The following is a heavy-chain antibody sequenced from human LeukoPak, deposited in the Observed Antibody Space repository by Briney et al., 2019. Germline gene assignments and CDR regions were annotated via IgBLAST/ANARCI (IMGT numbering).Heavy chain of an antibody. CDR2: IYYSGST. V-gene: IGHV4-31*03. Sequence: SETLSLTCTVSGDSISSGGYYWSWIRQHPGKGLEWIGYIYYSGSTYYNPSLKSRLTISVDTSKNQFSLKLSSVTAADTAVYYCARSDYGVYSHLFDYWGQGTLVTVSS. J-gene: IGHJ4*02. CDR1: GDSISSGGYY. CDR3: ARSDYGVYSHLFDY. D-gene: IGHD4-17*01.